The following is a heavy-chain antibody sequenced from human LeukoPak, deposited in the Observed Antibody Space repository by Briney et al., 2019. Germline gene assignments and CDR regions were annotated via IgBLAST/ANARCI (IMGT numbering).Heavy chain of an antibody. CDR3: ARRGSRALAYGDYQFDY. Sequence: SVKVSCKASGGTFSSYAISWVRQAPGQGLEWMGRVIPILGTANYAQKFQGRVTITADKSTSTAYMKLSSLRSEDTAVYYCARRGSRALAYGDYQFDYWGQGTLVTVSS. J-gene: IGHJ4*02. D-gene: IGHD4-17*01. V-gene: IGHV1-69*04. CDR1: GGTFSSYA. CDR2: VIPILGTA.